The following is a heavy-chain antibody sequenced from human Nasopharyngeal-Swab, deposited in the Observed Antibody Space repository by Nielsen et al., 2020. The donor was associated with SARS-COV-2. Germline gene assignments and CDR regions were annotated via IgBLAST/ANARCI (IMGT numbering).Heavy chain of an antibody. CDR1: GFTFSSYS. J-gene: IGHJ4*02. CDR3: ARDGGDIVVVVAATYLGY. CDR2: ISSSSSYI. Sequence: GGSLRLSCAASGFTFSSYSMNWVRQAPGKGLEWVSSISSSSSYIYYADSVKGRFTISRDNAKNSLYLQMNSLRAEDTAVYYCARDGGDIVVVVAATYLGYWGQGTLGTVSS. D-gene: IGHD2-15*01. V-gene: IGHV3-21*01.